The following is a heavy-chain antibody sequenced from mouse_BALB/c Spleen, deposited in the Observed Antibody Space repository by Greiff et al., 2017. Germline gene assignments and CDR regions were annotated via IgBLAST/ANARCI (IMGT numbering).Heavy chain of an antibody. CDR3: ARGYGSSPLYAMDY. Sequence: EVQLVESGGGLVKPGGSLKLSCAASGFTFSDYYMYWVRQTPEKRLEWVATISDGGSYTYYPDSVKGRFTISRDNAKNNLYLQMSSLKSEDTAMYYCARGYGSSPLYAMDYWGQGTSVTVSS. J-gene: IGHJ4*01. CDR1: GFTFSDYY. CDR2: ISDGGSYT. D-gene: IGHD1-1*01. V-gene: IGHV5-4*02.